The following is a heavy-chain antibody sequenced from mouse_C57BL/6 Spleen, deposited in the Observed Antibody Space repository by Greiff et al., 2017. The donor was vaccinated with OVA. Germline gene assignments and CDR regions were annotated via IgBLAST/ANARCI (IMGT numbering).Heavy chain of an antibody. D-gene: IGHD4-1*01. CDR1: GYTFTSYW. J-gene: IGHJ4*01. CDR2: IHPNRGST. CDR3: ARDWSYAMDY. V-gene: IGHV1-64*01. Sequence: QIQLQQPGAELVKPGASVKLSCKASGYTFTSYWMHWVKQRPGKGLEWIGMIHPNRGSTNYNEKFKSKATLTVDKSSSTAYMQLSSLTSEDSAVYYCARDWSYAMDYWGQGTSVTVSS.